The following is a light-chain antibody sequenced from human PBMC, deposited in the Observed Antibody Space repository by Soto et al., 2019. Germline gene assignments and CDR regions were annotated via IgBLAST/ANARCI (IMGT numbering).Light chain of an antibody. CDR2: SNN. Sequence: QSARTQPPSASGTPGQRVTISCSGRSSNIGSNTVNWYQQLPGTAPKLLIYSNNQRPSGVPDRFSGSKSGTSASLAISGLQSEDEADYYCAAWDDSLNVFYVFGTGTKVTV. CDR3: AAWDDSLNVFYV. J-gene: IGLJ1*01. V-gene: IGLV1-44*01. CDR1: SSNIGSNT.